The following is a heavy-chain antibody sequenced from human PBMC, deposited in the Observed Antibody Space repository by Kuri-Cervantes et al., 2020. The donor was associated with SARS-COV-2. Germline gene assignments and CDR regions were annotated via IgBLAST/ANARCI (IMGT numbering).Heavy chain of an antibody. J-gene: IGHJ4*02. CDR3: AREAVRGVIHY. Sequence: GGSLRLSCKASGYTFTSYDINWVRQATGQGLEWMGGIIPIFGTANYAQKFQGRVTITADESTSTAYMELSSLRSEDTAVYYCAREAVRGVIHYWGQGTLVTVSS. CDR1: GYTFTSYD. V-gene: IGHV1-69*01. D-gene: IGHD3-10*01. CDR2: IIPIFGTA.